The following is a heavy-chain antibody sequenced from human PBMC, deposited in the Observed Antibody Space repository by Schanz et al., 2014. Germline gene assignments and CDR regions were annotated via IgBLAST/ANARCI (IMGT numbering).Heavy chain of an antibody. CDR3: AKVAAAATYLDS. CDR2: ISDSGDST. D-gene: IGHD6-13*01. J-gene: IGHJ4*02. CDR1: GFRFDDYA. V-gene: IGHV3-48*03. Sequence: EVQLVESGGGLVQPGRSLRLSCVASGFRFDDYAMHWIRQAPGKGLEWVSDISDSGDSTHYADSVKGRFTISRDNAKNSLFLQMNSLNAEDTAVYYCAKVAAAATYLDSWGLGTLVTVSS.